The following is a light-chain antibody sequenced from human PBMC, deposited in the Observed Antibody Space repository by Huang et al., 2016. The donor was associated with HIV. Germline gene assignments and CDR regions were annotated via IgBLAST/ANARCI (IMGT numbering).Light chain of an antibody. CDR2: AAS. CDR1: KLIRHY. Sequence: DIQMTQSPSSLSASVGDRVTITCRASKLIRHYLAWYQQKPGKVPKLLIYAASTLQSGVPPRFSGSGSGTDFTLTISSLQPEDVATYYCQKYNSAPLTFGGGTKVEIK. V-gene: IGKV1-27*01. J-gene: IGKJ4*01. CDR3: QKYNSAPLT.